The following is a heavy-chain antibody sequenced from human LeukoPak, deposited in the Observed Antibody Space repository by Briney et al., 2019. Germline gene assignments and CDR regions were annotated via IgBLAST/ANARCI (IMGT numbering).Heavy chain of an antibody. CDR3: ARAYGMDV. J-gene: IGHJ6*02. CDR2: ISSSGSTI. V-gene: IGHV3-48*03. CDR1: GFTFSSYE. Sequence: PGGSLRLSCAASGFTFSSYEMNGVRQAPGKGLEWVSYISSSGSTIYYADSVKGRFTISRDNAKNTLYLQMSSLRAEDTAVYFCARAYGMDVWGQGTTVTVSS.